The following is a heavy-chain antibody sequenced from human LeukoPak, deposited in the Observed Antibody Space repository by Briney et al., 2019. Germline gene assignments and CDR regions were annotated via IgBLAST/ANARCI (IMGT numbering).Heavy chain of an antibody. CDR3: ARAGYDFWSGPDAFDI. Sequence: GGSLRLSCAASGFTFSNYWMHWVRQAPGKGLVWVSRISSDESITSYADSVKGRFTISRDNAKNTLFLQMNGLRAEDTAVYYCARAGYDFWSGPDAFDIWGRGTMVTVSS. V-gene: IGHV3-74*01. D-gene: IGHD3-3*01. CDR2: ISSDESIT. CDR1: GFTFSNYW. J-gene: IGHJ3*02.